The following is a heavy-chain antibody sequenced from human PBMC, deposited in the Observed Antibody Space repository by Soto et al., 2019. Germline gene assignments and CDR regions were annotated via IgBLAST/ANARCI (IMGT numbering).Heavy chain of an antibody. Sequence: GGSLRLSCAASGFTFSSYAMSWVRQAPGKGLEWVSAISGSGGSTYYADSVKGRFTISRDNSKNTLYLQMNSLRAEDTAVYYWGKRQQLVRPGIDYWGQGTLVTVSS. D-gene: IGHD6-13*01. CDR3: GKRQQLVRPGIDY. V-gene: IGHV3-23*01. CDR2: ISGSGGST. J-gene: IGHJ4*02. CDR1: GFTFSSYA.